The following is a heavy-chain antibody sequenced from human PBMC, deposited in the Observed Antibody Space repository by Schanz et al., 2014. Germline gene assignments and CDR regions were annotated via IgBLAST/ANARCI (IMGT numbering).Heavy chain of an antibody. J-gene: IGHJ6*03. V-gene: IGHV1-8*02. CDR1: GYTFTSYD. D-gene: IGHD2-21*02. CDR2: MNPNSGNT. Sequence: QVQLVQSGAEVKKPGASVRLSCEASGYTFTSYDINWVRQAPGQGLEWMGWMNPNSGNTGYAQKFQGRVTMTRHTSISTAYMELSSLRSEDTAVYYCARALVTVGPYHYYMDVWGKGTTVTVSS. CDR3: ARALVTVGPYHYYMDV.